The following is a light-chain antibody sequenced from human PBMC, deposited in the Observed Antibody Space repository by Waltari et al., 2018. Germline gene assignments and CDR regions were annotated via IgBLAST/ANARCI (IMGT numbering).Light chain of an antibody. CDR2: GAS. V-gene: IGKV3-15*01. Sequence: EIVMTQSPATLSVSLGERATLSCRASQSISSNLARYQQKPGQAPRLLIFGASTRATGTPTRFSGSGSGTEFTLTISSLQSEDFAIYYCQQYNNWLWTFGQGTEVEIK. CDR1: QSISSN. CDR3: QQYNNWLWT. J-gene: IGKJ1*01.